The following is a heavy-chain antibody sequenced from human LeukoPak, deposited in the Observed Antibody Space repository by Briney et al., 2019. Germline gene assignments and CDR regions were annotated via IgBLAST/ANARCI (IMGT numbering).Heavy chain of an antibody. CDR1: GFTFSSYE. D-gene: IGHD3-10*01. Sequence: PGGSLRLSCAASGFTFSSYEMNWVRQAPGKGLEWVSYISSSGSTIYYADSVKGRFTISRDNAKNSLYLQMNSLRAEDTAVYYCARDLYSRRMNYYGSGSYFAYWGQGTLVTVSS. J-gene: IGHJ4*02. CDR2: ISSSGSTI. V-gene: IGHV3-48*03. CDR3: ARDLYSRRMNYYGSGSYFAY.